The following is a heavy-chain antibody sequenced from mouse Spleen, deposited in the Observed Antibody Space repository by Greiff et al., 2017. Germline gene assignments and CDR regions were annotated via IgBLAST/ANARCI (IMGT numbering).Heavy chain of an antibody. CDR3: ARPGRAWFAY. CDR1: GFTFSDYG. V-gene: IGHV5-17*01. CDR2: ISSGSSTI. J-gene: IGHJ3*01. Sequence: EVQRVESGGGLVKPGGSLKLSCAASGFTFSDYGMHWVRQAPEKGLEWVAYISSGSSTIYYADTVKGRFTISIDNAKSTLFLQMTSLRSEDTAMYYCARPGRAWFAYWGQGTLVTVSA.